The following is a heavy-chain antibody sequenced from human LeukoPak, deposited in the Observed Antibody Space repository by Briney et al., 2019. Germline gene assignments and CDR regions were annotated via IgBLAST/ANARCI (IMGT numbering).Heavy chain of an antibody. CDR2: ISGSSSYI. J-gene: IGHJ4*02. CDR1: GFTFSSYS. V-gene: IGHV3-21*01. D-gene: IGHD3-22*01. CDR3: ARGTNDSSGYGVSY. Sequence: GGSLRLSCAASGFTFSSYSMNWVRQAPGKGLEWVSSISGSSSYIYYADSVKGRFTISRDNAKKSLYLQMNSLRAEDTAVYYCARGTNDSSGYGVSYWGQGTLVTVSS.